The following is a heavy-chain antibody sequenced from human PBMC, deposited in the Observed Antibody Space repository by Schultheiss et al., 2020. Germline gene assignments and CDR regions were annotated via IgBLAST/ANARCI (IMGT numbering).Heavy chain of an antibody. J-gene: IGHJ4*02. D-gene: IGHD3-10*01. CDR3: ARLGSLAGIFDY. V-gene: IGHV3-49*03. CDR1: GFTFGDYT. CDR2: IRSKAYGGTT. Sequence: SLKISCTASGFTFGDYTMIWFRQAPGKGLEWVGVIRSKAYGGTTEYAASVKGRFTISREDSKSIAYLQMNSLKTGDTAVYYCARLGSLAGIFDYWGQGTLVTVSS.